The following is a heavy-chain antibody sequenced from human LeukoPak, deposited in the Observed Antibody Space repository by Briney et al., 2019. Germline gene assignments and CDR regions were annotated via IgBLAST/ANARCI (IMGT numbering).Heavy chain of an antibody. CDR2: ISGSGSGGST. CDR1: GFTFTSYA. V-gene: IGHV3-23*01. CDR3: AKSGLNRFDY. Sequence: GGSLRLSCAASGFTFTSYAMSWVRQAPGKGLEWVSGISGSGSGGSTYYADSVKGRFTISRGNSKNTLYLQMNSLRAEDTAVYYCAKSGLNRFDYWGQGTLVTVSS. D-gene: IGHD1-14*01. J-gene: IGHJ4*02.